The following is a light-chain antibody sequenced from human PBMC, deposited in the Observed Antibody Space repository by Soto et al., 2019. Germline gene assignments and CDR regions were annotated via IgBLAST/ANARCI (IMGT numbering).Light chain of an antibody. V-gene: IGLV2-14*01. Sequence: QSALTQPASVSGSPGQSITISCTGTSSDVGGYNYVSWYQQHPGKAPKLMIYEVSNRPSGVSNRFSGSKSGNTASLTISGLQAEDEADYYCGTWDNSLGAVVFGGGTKLTVL. CDR1: SSDVGGYNY. J-gene: IGLJ2*01. CDR3: GTWDNSLGAVV. CDR2: EVS.